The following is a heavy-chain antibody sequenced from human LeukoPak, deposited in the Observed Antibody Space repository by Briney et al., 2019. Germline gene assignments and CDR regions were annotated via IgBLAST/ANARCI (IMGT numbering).Heavy chain of an antibody. J-gene: IGHJ4*02. Sequence: PSETLSLTCSVSGGSTGSDYWSWIRQPPGKGLEWIAYVYYSGVTSYNPSLKSRVANSIGTSKNQFSLNLTSVTAADTAVYYCARLSLHCSGGSCYRGAFDSWGQGTLVTVSS. V-gene: IGHV4-59*08. CDR1: GGSTGSDY. CDR3: ARLSLHCSGGSCYRGAFDS. D-gene: IGHD2-15*01. CDR2: VYYSGVT.